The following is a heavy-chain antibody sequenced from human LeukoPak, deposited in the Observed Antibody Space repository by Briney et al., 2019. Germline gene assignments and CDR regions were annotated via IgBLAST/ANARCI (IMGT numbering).Heavy chain of an antibody. CDR1: GFTFSSYA. CDR2: ISYDGSNK. V-gene: IGHV3-30-3*02. D-gene: IGHD2-8*01. Sequence: GGSLRLSCAASGFTFSSYAMHWVRQAPGKGLEWVAVISYDGSNKYYADSVKGRFTISRDNSKNTLYLQMNSLRAEDTAVYYCAKRGRLMAALLDYWGQGTLVTVSS. J-gene: IGHJ4*02. CDR3: AKRGRLMAALLDY.